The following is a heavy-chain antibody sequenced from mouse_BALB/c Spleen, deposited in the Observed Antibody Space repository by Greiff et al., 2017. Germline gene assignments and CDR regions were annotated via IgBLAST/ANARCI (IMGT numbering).Heavy chain of an antibody. CDR2: IYPYNGGT. CDR1: GYTFTDYN. CDR3: ARWDYYGSEAY. V-gene: IGHV1S29*02. J-gene: IGHJ3*01. Sequence: EVQLQQSGPELVKPGASVKISCKASGYTFTDYNMHWVKQSHGKSLEWIGYIYPYNGGTGYNQKFKSKATLTVDNSSSTAYMELRSLTSEDSAVYYCARWDYYGSEAYWGQGTLVTVSA. D-gene: IGHD1-1*01.